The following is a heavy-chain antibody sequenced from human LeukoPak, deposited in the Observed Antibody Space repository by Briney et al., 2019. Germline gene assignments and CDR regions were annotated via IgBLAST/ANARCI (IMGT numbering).Heavy chain of an antibody. CDR1: GLMFSTSG. V-gene: IGHV3-30*02. CDR3: ARESGAAKIGQMLNY. J-gene: IGHJ4*02. D-gene: IGHD3-10*02. Sequence: GGSLRLSCAASGLMFSTSGMHWVCQAPGKGLEWVAFIQYDGSEIYYADSLKGRFTISRDNSKNTLYLQMNSLRAEDTAVFYCARESGAAKIGQMLNYWGQGTLVTVSS. CDR2: IQYDGSEI.